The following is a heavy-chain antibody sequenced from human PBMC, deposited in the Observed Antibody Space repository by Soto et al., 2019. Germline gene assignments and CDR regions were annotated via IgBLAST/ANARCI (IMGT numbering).Heavy chain of an antibody. CDR1: GFAFSSYA. CDR3: AKDGSSSWYNWFDP. D-gene: IGHD6-13*01. Sequence: GGSLRLSCAASGFAFSSYAMSWVRQAPGKGLEWVSAISGSGGSTYYADSVKGRFTISRDNSKNTLYLQMNSLRAEDTAVYYCAKDGSSSWYNWFDPWGQGTLVTVSS. V-gene: IGHV3-23*01. J-gene: IGHJ5*02. CDR2: ISGSGGST.